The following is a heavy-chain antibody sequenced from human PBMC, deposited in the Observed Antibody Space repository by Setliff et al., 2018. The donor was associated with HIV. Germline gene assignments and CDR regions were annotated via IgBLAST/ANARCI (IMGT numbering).Heavy chain of an antibody. CDR2: INWNGGNT. CDR3: ARVAGSGWYIDY. Sequence: GGSLRLSCAASGFTFDDFGMSWVRQGPGKGLEWVSGINWNGGNTGYADSVKGRFTISRDNAKNSLYLQMNSLRAEDTALYYCARVAGSGWYIDYWGQGTLVTVSS. CDR1: GFTFDDFG. D-gene: IGHD6-19*01. J-gene: IGHJ4*02. V-gene: IGHV3-20*04.